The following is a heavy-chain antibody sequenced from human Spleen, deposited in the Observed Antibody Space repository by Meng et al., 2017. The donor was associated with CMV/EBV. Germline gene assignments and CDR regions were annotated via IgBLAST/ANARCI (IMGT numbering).Heavy chain of an antibody. CDR1: GFSFSSLA. D-gene: IGHD6-6*01. Sequence: GESLKISCAASGFSFSSLAMNWVRQAPGKGLEWLSQIGSTGNYNYYADSMKGRFTISRDNSKNTLYLQMNSLRDEDTAIYYCAKDRQHVSYYDYGMDVWGQGTTVTVSS. CDR3: AKDRQHVSYYDYGMDV. V-gene: IGHV3-21*01. J-gene: IGHJ6*02. CDR2: IGSTGNYN.